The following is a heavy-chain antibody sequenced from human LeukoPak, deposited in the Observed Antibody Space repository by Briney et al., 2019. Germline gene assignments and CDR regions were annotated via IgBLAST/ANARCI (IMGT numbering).Heavy chain of an antibody. CDR3: AKDREYSGYDFFLPFDY. CDR2: ISGSGGST. D-gene: IGHD5-12*01. J-gene: IGHJ4*02. Sequence: GGSLRLSCAASGFTFSTYAMTWVRQAPGKGLEWVSGISGSGGSTYYADSVKSRFTISRDNSKNTLYLQMNSLRAEDTAVYYCAKDREYSGYDFFLPFDYWGQGTLVTVSS. V-gene: IGHV3-23*01. CDR1: GFTFSTYA.